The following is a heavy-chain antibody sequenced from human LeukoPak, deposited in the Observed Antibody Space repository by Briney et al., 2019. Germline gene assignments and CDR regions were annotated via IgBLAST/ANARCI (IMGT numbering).Heavy chain of an antibody. J-gene: IGHJ4*02. D-gene: IGHD3-10*01. Sequence: GGSLRLSCAASGFTFRSYTMNWGRQAPGRGLEWVSSISSNSAYLYYADSLRGRFTISRANAKNSLSLQMNSLRAADTAVYYCARAHPVRGQDWGQGTLVTVSS. CDR1: GFTFRSYT. CDR3: ARAHPVRGQD. V-gene: IGHV3-21*01. CDR2: ISSNSAYL.